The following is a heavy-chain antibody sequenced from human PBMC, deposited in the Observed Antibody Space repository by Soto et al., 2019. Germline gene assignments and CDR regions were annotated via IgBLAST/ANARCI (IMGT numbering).Heavy chain of an antibody. V-gene: IGHV1-69*10. CDR1: GATYSNSA. CDR3: ARGGVDVVATSAFDY. D-gene: IGHD5-12*01. Sequence: QVQLVQSGAEVKKPGSSVKVSCKASGATYSNSAISWVRQAPGQGLGWMGGINPILGIPDYAHKFQGRVTITADESTNTVYMDLGSLRSEDTALYFCARGGVDVVATSAFDYWGQGTLVTVSS. CDR2: INPILGIP. J-gene: IGHJ4*02.